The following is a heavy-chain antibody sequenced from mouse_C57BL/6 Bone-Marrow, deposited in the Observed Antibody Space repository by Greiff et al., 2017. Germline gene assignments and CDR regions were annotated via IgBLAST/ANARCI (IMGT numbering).Heavy chain of an antibody. D-gene: IGHD1-1*01. CDR2: IYPRSGNT. CDR1: GYTFTSYG. J-gene: IGHJ2*01. V-gene: IGHV1-81*01. CDR3: AREGYYYGSSYFDY. Sequence: VQLQESGAELARPGASVKLSCKASGYTFTSYGISWVKQRTGQGLEWIGEIYPRSGNTYYNETFKGKATLTADKSSSTAYMELRSLTSEDSAVYFCAREGYYYGSSYFDYWGQGTTLTVSS.